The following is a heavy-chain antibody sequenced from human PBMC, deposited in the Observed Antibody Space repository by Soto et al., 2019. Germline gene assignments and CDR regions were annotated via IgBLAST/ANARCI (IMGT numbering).Heavy chain of an antibody. J-gene: IGHJ6*02. CDR2: IYYTGST. V-gene: IGHV4-30-4*08. Sequence: SETLSLTCNVSGGSISSGNYYWSWVRQPPGKGLEWIGYIYYTGSTYYSPSLKSRITISVDASSNQVSLKLRSVTAADSDVYYCAREGVLRFLEPGYYYYYGMDVWDQGTTVTVSS. CDR1: GGSISSGNYY. CDR3: AREGVLRFLEPGYYYYYGMDV. D-gene: IGHD3-3*01.